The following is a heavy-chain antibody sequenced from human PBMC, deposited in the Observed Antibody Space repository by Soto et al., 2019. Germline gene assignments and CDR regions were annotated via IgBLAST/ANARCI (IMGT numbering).Heavy chain of an antibody. Sequence: QVQLQESGPGLVKPSGTLSLTCAVSGGSISSSKWWNWVRQTPGKGLEWIGEIYHSGSTNYNPSLKXXVXISXDKSKNQFSLKLSSVTAADTAVYYCASLVGAAFDYWGQGSLVTVSS. CDR1: GGSISSSKW. V-gene: IGHV4-4*02. J-gene: IGHJ4*02. CDR2: IYHSGST. CDR3: ASLVGAAFDY. D-gene: IGHD2-15*01.